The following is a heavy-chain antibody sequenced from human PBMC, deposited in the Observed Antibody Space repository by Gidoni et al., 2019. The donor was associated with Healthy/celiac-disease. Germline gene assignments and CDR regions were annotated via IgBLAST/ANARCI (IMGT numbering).Heavy chain of an antibody. V-gene: IGHV1-18*04. CDR3: ARWTRGREYYGMDV. D-gene: IGHD3-10*01. Sequence: QVQLVQSGAEVQKPAASVKVSCKASGYSFTSYGISWVRQAPGQGLEWMGWISAYNGNTNYAQKLQGRVTMTTDTSTSTAYMELRSLRSDDTAVYYCARWTRGREYYGMDVWGQGTTVTVSS. J-gene: IGHJ6*02. CDR2: ISAYNGNT. CDR1: GYSFTSYG.